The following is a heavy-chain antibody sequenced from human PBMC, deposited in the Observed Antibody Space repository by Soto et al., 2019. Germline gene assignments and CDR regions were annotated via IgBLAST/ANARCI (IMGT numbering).Heavy chain of an antibody. CDR1: GFTFSNYG. Sequence: GGSLRLSXVASGFTFSNYGMHWVRQAPGKGLEWVAFVSYRGTNKYHADSVKGRFTISRDDSKNTVYLQMNSLRAEDTAVYFCAKDGWMSTIRGDAFNIWGQGTGVTVSS. J-gene: IGHJ3*02. CDR2: VSYRGTNK. V-gene: IGHV3-30*18. CDR3: AKDGWMSTIRGDAFNI. D-gene: IGHD1-1*01.